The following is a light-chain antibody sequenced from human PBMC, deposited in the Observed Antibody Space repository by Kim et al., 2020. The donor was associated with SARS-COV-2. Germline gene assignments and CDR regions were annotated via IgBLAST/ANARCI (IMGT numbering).Light chain of an antibody. CDR3: QQYNYWPPIT. CDR2: GAS. CDR1: ENIRSN. Sequence: SPGDRATPSCRASENIRSNLAWYQQRRGQAPRLLIYGASTRATGIPARFSGSGSGTEFTLTISSLQSEDVAIYHCQQYNYWPPITFGQGTRLEIK. J-gene: IGKJ5*01. V-gene: IGKV3-15*01.